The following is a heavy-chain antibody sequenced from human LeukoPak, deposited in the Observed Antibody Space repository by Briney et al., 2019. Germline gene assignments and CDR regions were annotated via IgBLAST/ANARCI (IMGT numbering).Heavy chain of an antibody. J-gene: IGHJ3*01. CDR2: INPNSGGT. Sequence: HRASVKVSCKASGYTFTGYYMHWVRQAPGQGLEWMGWINPNSGGTNYAQKFQGRVTMTRDTSISTAYMELRSLRSDDTAVYYCARDSRAIAVAGTGAFDVWGQGTMVTVSS. D-gene: IGHD6-19*01. V-gene: IGHV1-2*02. CDR3: ARDSRAIAVAGTGAFDV. CDR1: GYTFTGYY.